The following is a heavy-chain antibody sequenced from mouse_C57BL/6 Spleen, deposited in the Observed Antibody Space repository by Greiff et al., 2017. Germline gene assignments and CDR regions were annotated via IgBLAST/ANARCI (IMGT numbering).Heavy chain of an antibody. D-gene: IGHD2-4*01. Sequence: QVQLQQPGAELVRPGTSVKLSCKASGYTFTSYWMHWVKQRPGQGLEWIGVIDPSDSYTNYNQKFKGKATLTVDTSSSTAYMQLSSLTSEDSAVYYCAREEYDYPPMDYWGQGTSVTVAS. J-gene: IGHJ4*01. CDR2: IDPSDSYT. CDR1: GYTFTSYW. V-gene: IGHV1-59*01. CDR3: AREEYDYPPMDY.